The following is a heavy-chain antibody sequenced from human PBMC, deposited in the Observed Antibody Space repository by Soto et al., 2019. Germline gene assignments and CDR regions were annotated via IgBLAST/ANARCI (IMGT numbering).Heavy chain of an antibody. CDR1: GGSISSGGYY. V-gene: IGHV4-31*03. CDR2: IYNSGST. J-gene: IGHJ3*01. D-gene: IGHD2-2*01. Sequence: QVQLQESGPGLVKPSETLSLTCTVSGGSISSGGYYWSWIRQHPGKGLEWIGYIYNSGSTYYNASLKSRVTISADTSRNQFSLQMNSVTAAATAVYYCARDPAWWGKGTMVTVSS. CDR3: ARDPAW.